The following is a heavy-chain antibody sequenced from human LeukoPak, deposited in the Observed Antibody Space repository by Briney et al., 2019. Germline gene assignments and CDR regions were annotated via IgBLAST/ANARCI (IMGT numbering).Heavy chain of an antibody. J-gene: IGHJ3*02. CDR2: IIPIFGTA. Sequence: SVKVSCKASGYTFTAYYMHWVRQAPGQGLEWMGGIIPIFGTANYAQKFQGRVTITADESTSTAYMELSSLRSEDTAVYYCARDQAVAGTTDAFDIWGQGTMVTVSS. V-gene: IGHV1-69*13. CDR3: ARDQAVAGTTDAFDI. D-gene: IGHD6-19*01. CDR1: GYTFTAYY.